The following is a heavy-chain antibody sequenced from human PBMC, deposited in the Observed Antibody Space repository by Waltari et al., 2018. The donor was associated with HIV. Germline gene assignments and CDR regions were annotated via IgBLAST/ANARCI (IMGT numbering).Heavy chain of an antibody. Sequence: QVQLVESGGGVVQPGGSLRLSCAASGLAFFNSCGMHWVRQAPGKGVEWVATISYDTTNIYYVESVRGRFTISRDNSKNTVYLQMNSLRGEDTAVYYCAKDRRQGFYYDSSGERPFDYWGQGTLVTVSS. V-gene: IGHV3-30*18. CDR1: GLAFFNSCG. CDR2: ISYDTTNI. J-gene: IGHJ4*02. CDR3: AKDRRQGFYYDSSGERPFDY. D-gene: IGHD3-22*01.